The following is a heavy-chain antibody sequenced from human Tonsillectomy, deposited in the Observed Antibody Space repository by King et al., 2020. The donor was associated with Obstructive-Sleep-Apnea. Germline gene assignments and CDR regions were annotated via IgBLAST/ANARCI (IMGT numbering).Heavy chain of an antibody. J-gene: IGHJ4*02. CDR1: GFTFSSYW. D-gene: IGHD2-21*02. CDR2: INSDGRST. Sequence: VQLVESGGGLVQPGGSLRLSCAASGFTFSSYWMHWVRQAPGKGLVWVSRINSDGRSTSYADSVKGRFTISRDNAKNTLYLQMNRLRAEDTAVYYCARERGDCGGDCYYLDYWGQGTLVTVSS. V-gene: IGHV3-74*01. CDR3: ARERGDCGGDCYYLDY.